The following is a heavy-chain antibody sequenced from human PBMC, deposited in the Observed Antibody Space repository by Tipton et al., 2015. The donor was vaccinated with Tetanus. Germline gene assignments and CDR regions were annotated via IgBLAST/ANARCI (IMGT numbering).Heavy chain of an antibody. D-gene: IGHD3-3*01. J-gene: IGHJ4*02. CDR1: GGSLRGGDYH. CDR3: ARANYDFPKKGPFDS. Sequence: GLVKPSETLSLTCSVTGGSLRGGDYHWSWIRQPPGKGLEWLAYGSSSGKTNSNFDLKSRITTSHDTSKNHFFLRLTSVTAADTAVYYCARANYDFPKKGPFDSWGQGTLVIVSS. V-gene: IGHV4-61*08. CDR2: GSSSGKT.